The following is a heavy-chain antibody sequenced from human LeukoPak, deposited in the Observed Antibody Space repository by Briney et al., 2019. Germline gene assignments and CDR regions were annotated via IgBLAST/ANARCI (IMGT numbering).Heavy chain of an antibody. CDR2: INTDGSST. CDR1: GFTFSSYW. Sequence: GGSLRLSCAASGFTFSSYWMHWVRQASGKGLVWVSRINTDGSSTSYADSVKGRFTISRDNAKNTLYLQMNSLRAEDTAVYYCARACSGGSCYSYWGQGTLVTVSS. CDR3: ARACSGGSCYSY. J-gene: IGHJ4*02. V-gene: IGHV3-74*01. D-gene: IGHD2-15*01.